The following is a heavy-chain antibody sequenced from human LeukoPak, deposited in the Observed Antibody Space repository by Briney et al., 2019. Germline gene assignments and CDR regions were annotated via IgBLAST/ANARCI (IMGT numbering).Heavy chain of an antibody. CDR2: ISAYNGNT. CDR1: GYTFTSYV. D-gene: IGHD3-22*01. J-gene: IGHJ4*02. V-gene: IGHV1-18*01. Sequence: ASVKVSCKASGYTFTSYVINWVRQAPGQGLEWMGWISAYNGNTNYARKLQGRVTMTTDTSTSTAYMELRSLRSDDTAVYYCARVWGYYYDSSGYSDFDYWGQGTLVTVSS. CDR3: ARVWGYYYDSSGYSDFDY.